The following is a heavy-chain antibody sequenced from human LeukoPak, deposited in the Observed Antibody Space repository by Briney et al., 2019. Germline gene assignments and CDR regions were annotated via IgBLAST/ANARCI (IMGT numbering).Heavy chain of an antibody. CDR2: INHSGST. D-gene: IGHD6-13*01. V-gene: IGHV4-34*01. CDR1: GGSFIGYY. CDR3: ARATRDLGYNSSWYVASFWFDP. J-gene: IGHJ5*02. Sequence: PSETLSLTCAVYGGSFIGYYWSWIRQPPGKGLEWIGEINHSGSTNYNPSLKSRVTISVDTSKNQFSLKLSSVTAADTAVFYCARATRDLGYNSSWYVASFWFDPWGQGTLVTVSS.